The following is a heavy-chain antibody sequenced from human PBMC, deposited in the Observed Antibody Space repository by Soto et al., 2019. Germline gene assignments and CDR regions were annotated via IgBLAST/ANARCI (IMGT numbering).Heavy chain of an antibody. J-gene: IGHJ4*02. D-gene: IGHD2-8*01. V-gene: IGHV3-30-3*01. CDR2: ISYDGSNK. CDR1: GFTFSSYA. Sequence: PGGSLRLSCAASGFTFSSYAMHWVRQAPGKGLEWVAVISYDGSNKYYADSVKGRFTISRDNSKNTLYLQMNSLRAEDTAVYYCARDPALMGTYYFDYCGQGTLVTVSS. CDR3: ARDPALMGTYYFDY.